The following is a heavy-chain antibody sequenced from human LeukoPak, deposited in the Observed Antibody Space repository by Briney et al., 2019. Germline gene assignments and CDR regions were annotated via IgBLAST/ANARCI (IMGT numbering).Heavy chain of an antibody. CDR3: AKNEEDMSTVYYFDY. CDR2: ISYDGSNK. J-gene: IGHJ4*02. D-gene: IGHD4-17*01. Sequence: GGSLRLSCAASGFTFSSYGMHWVRQAPGKGLEWVAVISYDGSNKYYADSVKGRFTISRDNSKNTLYLQMNSLRAEDTAVYYCAKNEEDMSTVYYFDYWGQGTLVTVSS. CDR1: GFTFSSYG. V-gene: IGHV3-30*18.